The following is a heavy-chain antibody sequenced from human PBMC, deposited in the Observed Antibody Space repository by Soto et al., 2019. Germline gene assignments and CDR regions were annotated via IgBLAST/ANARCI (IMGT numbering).Heavy chain of an antibody. J-gene: IGHJ4*02. V-gene: IGHV3-48*02. Sequence: VGSMRLSCAASGFPFSFYSMNWVRQAPGKGLEWISYITSTSSAINYADSVRGRFTISRDNAMRSLFLHMNSLRDEDTAVYYCARDEKGAAYTHGPYYFDYWGQGALVTVSS. CDR1: GFPFSFYS. D-gene: IGHD2-21*01. CDR3: ARDEKGAAYTHGPYYFDY. CDR2: ITSTSSAI.